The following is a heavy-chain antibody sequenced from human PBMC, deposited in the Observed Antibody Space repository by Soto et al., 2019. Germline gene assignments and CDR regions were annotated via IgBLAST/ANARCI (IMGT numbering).Heavy chain of an antibody. CDR3: ARDFDDYLDY. D-gene: IGHD3-9*01. CDR2: ISYDGSNK. Sequence: PGGSLRLSCAASGFTFSSYAMHWVRQAPGKGLEGVAVISYDGSNKYYADTVKGRFTISRDNSKNTLYLQMNSLRAEDTAVYYCARDFDDYLDYWGQGT. CDR1: GFTFSSYA. J-gene: IGHJ4*02. V-gene: IGHV3-30-3*01.